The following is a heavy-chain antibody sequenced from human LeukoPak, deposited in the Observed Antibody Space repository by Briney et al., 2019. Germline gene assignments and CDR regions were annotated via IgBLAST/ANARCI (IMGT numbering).Heavy chain of an antibody. V-gene: IGHV4-38-2*02. J-gene: IGHJ4*02. Sequence: PSETLSLTCTVSGYSISSGYYWGWIRQPPGKGLEWIGSIYHSGSTYYNPSLKSRVTISVVTSKNQFSLKLSSVTAADTAVYYCARESGLWFGELSLVYYFDYWGQGTLVTVSS. D-gene: IGHD3-10*01. CDR2: IYHSGST. CDR3: ARESGLWFGELSLVYYFDY. CDR1: GYSISSGYY.